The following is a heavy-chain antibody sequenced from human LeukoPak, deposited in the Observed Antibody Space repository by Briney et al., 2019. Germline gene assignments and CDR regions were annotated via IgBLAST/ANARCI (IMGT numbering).Heavy chain of an antibody. Sequence: GRSLRLSCAASGFTFSSYAMHWVRQAPGKGLEWVAVISYDGSNKYYADSVKGRFTISRDNAKNSLYLQMNSLRAEDTAVYYCAREATTWIQLWFPLDYWGQGTLVTVSS. D-gene: IGHD5-18*01. CDR1: GFTFSSYA. J-gene: IGHJ4*02. V-gene: IGHV3-30-3*01. CDR2: ISYDGSNK. CDR3: AREATTWIQLWFPLDY.